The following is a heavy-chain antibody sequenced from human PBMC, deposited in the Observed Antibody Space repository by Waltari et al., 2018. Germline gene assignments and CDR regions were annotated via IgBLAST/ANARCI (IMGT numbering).Heavy chain of an antibody. CDR2: IGTGGGT. Sequence: EVQLVESGGDLIQPGGSLRISCAASGFTFSNYDMHWLRQATGKSLEWVSSIGTGGGTYYAASVKGRFTISRENDKSSVYLQMNSLGAGDTAVYFCARHQGGWDLWGQGTLVTVSS. D-gene: IGHD2-15*01. V-gene: IGHV3-13*01. J-gene: IGHJ5*02. CDR1: GFTFSNYD. CDR3: ARHQGGWDL.